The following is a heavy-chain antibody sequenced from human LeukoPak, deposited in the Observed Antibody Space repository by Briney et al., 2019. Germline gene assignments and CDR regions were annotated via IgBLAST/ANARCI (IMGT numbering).Heavy chain of an antibody. V-gene: IGHV4-31*03. Sequence: SQTLSLTCTVSGGSISSGGYYWSWFRQHPGKGLEWIGYIYYSVSTYYNPSLKSRVTISVDTSKNQFSLKLSSVTAADTAVYYCARDMAGTAVFDYWGQGTLVTVSS. D-gene: IGHD1-1*01. J-gene: IGHJ4*02. CDR2: IYYSVST. CDR1: GGSISSGGYY. CDR3: ARDMAGTAVFDY.